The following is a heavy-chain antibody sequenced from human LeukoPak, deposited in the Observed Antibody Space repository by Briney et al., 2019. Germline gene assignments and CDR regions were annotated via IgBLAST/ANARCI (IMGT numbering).Heavy chain of an antibody. V-gene: IGHV5-51*01. CDR1: GYSFTSYW. CDR3: ARSPQYGSGNYYKDYYYYMDV. CDR2: IYPGDSDT. J-gene: IGHJ6*03. D-gene: IGHD3-10*01. Sequence: GESLKISCKGSGYSFTSYWIGWVRQMPGKGLEWMGIIYPGDSDTRYSPSFQGQVTISADKSISTAYLQWSSLKASDTAMHYCARSPQYGSGNYYKDYYYYMDVGGKGTTVTVSS.